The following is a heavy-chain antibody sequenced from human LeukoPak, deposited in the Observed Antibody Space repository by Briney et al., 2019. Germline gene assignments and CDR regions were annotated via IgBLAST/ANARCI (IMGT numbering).Heavy chain of an antibody. CDR3: ARVDYSGYDTRGWFDP. D-gene: IGHD5-12*01. V-gene: IGHV4-59*01. CDR1: GGSISSYY. CDR2: IYYSGST. J-gene: IGHJ5*02. Sequence: SETLSLTCTVSGGSISSYYWSWIRQPPGKGLEWIGYIYYSGSTSYNPSLKSRVTISVDTSKDQFSLKLSSVTAADTAVYYCARVDYSGYDTRGWFDPWGQGTLVTVSS.